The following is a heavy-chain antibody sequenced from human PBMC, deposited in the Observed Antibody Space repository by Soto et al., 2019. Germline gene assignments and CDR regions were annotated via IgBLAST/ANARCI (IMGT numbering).Heavy chain of an antibody. J-gene: IGHJ4*02. CDR3: ARGPPSLGYCTNGVCYSIDY. Sequence: ASVKVSCKASGYTFTGYYMHWVRQAPGQGLEWMGWINPNSGGTNYAQKFQGWVTMTRDTSISTAYMELSRLRSDDTAVYYCARGPPSLGYCTNGVCYSIDYWGQGTLVTVSS. D-gene: IGHD2-8*01. CDR1: GYTFTGYY. CDR2: INPNSGGT. V-gene: IGHV1-2*04.